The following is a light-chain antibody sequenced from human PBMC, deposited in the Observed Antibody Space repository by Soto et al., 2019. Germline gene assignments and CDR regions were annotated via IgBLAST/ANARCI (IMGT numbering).Light chain of an antibody. J-gene: IGKJ4*01. Sequence: ESVLMPSPGTLSLSPGERATLSCRASQSVSSNYLAWYQQKPGQAPRLLIYGASSRATGIPDRFSGSGSGTDFTLTISRLEPEDFAVYYCQQYGSSPLTFGGGTKVDIK. CDR2: GAS. V-gene: IGKV3-20*01. CDR1: QSVSSNY. CDR3: QQYGSSPLT.